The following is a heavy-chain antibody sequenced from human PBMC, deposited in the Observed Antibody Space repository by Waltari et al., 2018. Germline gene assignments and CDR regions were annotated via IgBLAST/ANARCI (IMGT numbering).Heavy chain of an antibody. Sequence: QVQLQESGPGLVKPSQTLSLTCTVSGGSISSGSYYWSWIRQPAGKGLGWLGRIYTSGGTTNSPARKSRVTRSVDTAKNQFSLKLSSVTAADTAVYYFARGPHYYDSSGYYPLYYYGMDVWGQGTTVTVSS. V-gene: IGHV4-61*02. J-gene: IGHJ6*02. CDR2: IYTSGGT. CDR1: GGSISSGSYY. D-gene: IGHD3-22*01. CDR3: ARGPHYYDSSGYYPLYYYGMDV.